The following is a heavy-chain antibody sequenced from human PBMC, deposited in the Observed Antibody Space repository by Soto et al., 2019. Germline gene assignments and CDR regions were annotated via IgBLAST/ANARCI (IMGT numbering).Heavy chain of an antibody. CDR2: INPNSGNI. J-gene: IGHJ4*02. CDR1: GNTFTSYD. V-gene: IGHV1-8*01. CDR3: ARGRASGSYYLLDY. Sequence: VASVKVSCKASGNTFTSYDINWVRQATGHGLEWMGWINPNSGNIGYAQKFQGRVTMTRDTAIRTAYMEVSRLRSDDTAVYYCARGRASGSYYLLDYWGQGTFVTVSS. D-gene: IGHD3-10*01.